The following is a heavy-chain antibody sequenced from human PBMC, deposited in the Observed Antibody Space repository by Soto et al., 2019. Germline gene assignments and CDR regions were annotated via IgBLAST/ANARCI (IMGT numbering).Heavy chain of an antibody. Sequence: QVQLVESGGGVVQPGRSLRLSCAASGFTFSSYGMHWVRQAPGKGLEWVAVIWYDGSNKYYADSVKGRFTISRDNSKNTLYLQMNSLGAEDTAVYYCAIVGATATFAYWGQGTLVTVSS. CDR2: IWYDGSNK. V-gene: IGHV3-33*01. CDR3: AIVGATATFAY. J-gene: IGHJ4*02. D-gene: IGHD1-26*01. CDR1: GFTFSSYG.